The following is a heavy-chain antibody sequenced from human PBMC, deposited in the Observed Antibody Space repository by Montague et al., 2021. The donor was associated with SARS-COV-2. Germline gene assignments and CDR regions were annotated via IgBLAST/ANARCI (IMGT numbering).Heavy chain of an antibody. Sequence: TLSLTCSVSSGSISTGHHWSWIRQHPMKGLEWIGYIYYSGSTXYNPSFKGRVTISIDTAKNQFSLELTSMTAAGTAVYYCARDHGQWFGELWGHGLDVWGQGTTVIVSS. D-gene: IGHD3-10*01. V-gene: IGHV4-31*03. J-gene: IGHJ6*02. CDR3: ARDHGQWFGELWGHGLDV. CDR2: IYYSGST. CDR1: SGSISTGHH.